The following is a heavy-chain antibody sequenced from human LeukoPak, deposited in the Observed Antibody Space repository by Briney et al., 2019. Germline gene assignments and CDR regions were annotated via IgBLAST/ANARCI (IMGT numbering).Heavy chain of an antibody. CDR1: GYTFTDYH. V-gene: IGHV1-46*01. CDR3: ARDPGLESNYGMDV. Sequence: ASVEVSCKASGYTFTDYHMHWVRQAPGQGLEWMAIINPTSGSTRYAQNFEGRVTLTRDTSTSTVYMDLSSLRLEDTAVYYCARDPGLESNYGMDVWGQGTTVTVSS. CDR2: INPTSGST. D-gene: IGHD1-1*01. J-gene: IGHJ6*02.